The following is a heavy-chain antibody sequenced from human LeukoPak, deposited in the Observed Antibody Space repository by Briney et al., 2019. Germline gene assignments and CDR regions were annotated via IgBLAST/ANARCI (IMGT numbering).Heavy chain of an antibody. J-gene: IGHJ4*02. Sequence: GGSLRLSCAASGFTFSSYAMSWVRRAPGKGLEWVSAISGSGGSTYYADSVKGRFTISRDNSKNTLYLQMNSLRAEDTAVYYCAKESPRDRYYYDSSGNWGQGTLVTVSS. D-gene: IGHD3-22*01. CDR2: ISGSGGST. CDR3: AKESPRDRYYYDSSGN. V-gene: IGHV3-23*01. CDR1: GFTFSSYA.